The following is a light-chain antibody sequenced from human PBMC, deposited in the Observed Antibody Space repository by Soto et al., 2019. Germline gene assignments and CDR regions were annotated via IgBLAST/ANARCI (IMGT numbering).Light chain of an antibody. J-gene: IGLJ7*01. CDR1: SGHSNYA. CDR2: VNSGGSH. CDR3: KQWGTGSAIVG. Sequence: QSVLTQSPSASASLGASVKLTCTLSSGHSNYAIAWHQQQPEKGPRYLLKVNSGGSHIKGDGIPDRFSGSSSGAERYLFISSLQSEDDAEYYCKQWGTGSAIVGFGGGTQRTVL. V-gene: IGLV4-69*01.